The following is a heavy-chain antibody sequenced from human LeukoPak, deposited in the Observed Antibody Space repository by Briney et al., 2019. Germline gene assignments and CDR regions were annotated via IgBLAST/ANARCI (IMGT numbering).Heavy chain of an antibody. CDR2: IYSTGST. V-gene: IGHV3-66*01. Sequence: PGGSLRLSCAASGFIVSSKYMSWVRQAPGKGLEWVSVIYSTGSTYYTDSVKGRFTISRDTFNNTLYLQMNSLRAEDTAVYYCAREKLYFDYWGQGTLVTVSS. CDR1: GFIVSSKY. J-gene: IGHJ4*02. CDR3: AREKLYFDY.